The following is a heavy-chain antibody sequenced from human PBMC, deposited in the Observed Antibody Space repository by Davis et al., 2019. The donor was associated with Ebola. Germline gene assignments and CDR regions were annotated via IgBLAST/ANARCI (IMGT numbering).Heavy chain of an antibody. CDR3: ARGRRYSSGWNNWFDP. J-gene: IGHJ5*02. V-gene: IGHV4-34*01. CDR1: GGSISSYY. D-gene: IGHD6-19*01. CDR2: INHSGST. Sequence: SETLSLTCTVSGGSISSYYWSWIRQPPGKGLEWIGEINHSGSTNYNPSLKSRVTISVDTSKNQFSLKLSSVTAADTAVYYCARGRRYSSGWNNWFDPWGQGTLVTVSS.